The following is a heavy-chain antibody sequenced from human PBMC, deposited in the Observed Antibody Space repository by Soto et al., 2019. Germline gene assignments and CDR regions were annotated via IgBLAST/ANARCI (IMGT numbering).Heavy chain of an antibody. V-gene: IGHV3-21*01. CDR2: ISSSSSYI. Sequence: VQLVESGGGLVKPGGSLRLSCAASGFTFSSYSMNWVRQAPGKGLEWVSSISSSSSYIYYADSVKGRFTISRDNAKNSLYLQMNSLRAEDTAVYYCARVRYYDFWSGYYPTEYYFDYWGQGTLVTVSS. D-gene: IGHD3-3*01. CDR1: GFTFSSYS. CDR3: ARVRYYDFWSGYYPTEYYFDY. J-gene: IGHJ4*02.